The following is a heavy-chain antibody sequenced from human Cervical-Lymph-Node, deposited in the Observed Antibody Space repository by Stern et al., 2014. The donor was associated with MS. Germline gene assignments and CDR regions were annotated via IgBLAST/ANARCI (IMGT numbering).Heavy chain of an antibody. Sequence: VQLVEYGAEVKKPGASMTISCKTSGYKFIDYAIHWVRQATGQRIEWMGWINGGPGTTKYSQKFQGRVSFTRDKAAIAAYMDLSSLSPDDTAVYYCTRQPDYIDFLDFWGQGTLVTVSS. CDR1: GYKFIDYA. D-gene: IGHD4-17*01. CDR2: INGGPGTT. V-gene: IGHV1-3*01. CDR3: TRQPDYIDFLDF. J-gene: IGHJ4*02.